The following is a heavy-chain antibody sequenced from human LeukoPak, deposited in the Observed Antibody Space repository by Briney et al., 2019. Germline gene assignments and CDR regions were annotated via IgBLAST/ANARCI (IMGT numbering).Heavy chain of an antibody. CDR3: ARALQVRAFDI. Sequence: GGSLRLSCAASGFTFSSYSKNWVRQAPGKGLEWVSSISSSSSYIYYADSVKGRFTISRDNAKNSLYLQMNSLRAEDTAVYYCARALQVRAFDIWGQGTMVTVSS. V-gene: IGHV3-21*01. J-gene: IGHJ3*02. D-gene: IGHD3-10*01. CDR1: GFTFSSYS. CDR2: ISSSSSYI.